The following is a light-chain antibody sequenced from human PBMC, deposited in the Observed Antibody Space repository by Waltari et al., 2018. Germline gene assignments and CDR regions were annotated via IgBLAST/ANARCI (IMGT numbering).Light chain of an antibody. CDR1: QTITKY. CDR3: QQTYETPPT. Sequence: DIQMTQSPSSLSASVGDRLTITCRASQTITKYLNWYQQKPGKAPELLIYRTSSLQTGVPSRFTGRGSGTDFTLTISSLQPDDFATYYCQQTYETPPTFGQGTKVEIK. J-gene: IGKJ1*01. CDR2: RTS. V-gene: IGKV1-39*01.